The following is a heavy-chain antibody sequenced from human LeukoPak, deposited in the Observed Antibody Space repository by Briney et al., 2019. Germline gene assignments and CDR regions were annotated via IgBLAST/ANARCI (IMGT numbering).Heavy chain of an antibody. Sequence: GSLRLSCVVSGFTFNNHWMSWVRQAPGKGPEWVATIKTDGSEKYYVDSVEGRFTISRDNARNTMFLQMNSLRAEDTALYYCAKGAPYYYDSSGYHDSTYYYYYGMDVWGQGTTVTVSS. CDR1: GFTFNNHW. D-gene: IGHD3-22*01. J-gene: IGHJ6*02. V-gene: IGHV3-7*03. CDR2: IKTDGSEK. CDR3: AKGAPYYYDSSGYHDSTYYYYYGMDV.